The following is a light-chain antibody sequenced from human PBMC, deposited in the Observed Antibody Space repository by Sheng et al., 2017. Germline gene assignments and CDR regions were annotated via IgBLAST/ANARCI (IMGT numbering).Light chain of an antibody. CDR2: CI. J-gene: IGKJ4*01. Sequence: DIQMTQSPSSVSASLGDRVTITCQASQDISKYLNWYQQKPGKGPLTLLIHRCIQFGNKGSRLKVQWKWIWDEILTFLPLSSLQPEDIATXYCQLIDNLSLTFGRRD. CDR3: QLIDNLSLT. V-gene: IGKV1-33*01. CDR1: QDISKY.